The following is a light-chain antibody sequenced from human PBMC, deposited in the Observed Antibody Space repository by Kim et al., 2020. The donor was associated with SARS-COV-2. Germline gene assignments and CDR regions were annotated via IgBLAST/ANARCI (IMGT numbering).Light chain of an antibody. CDR1: SSNIGSNT. CDR3: AAWDGSLNGYV. Sequence: GQMVTMACSGSSSNIGSNTVSWYQQLTGAAPRLLIYSNNQRPSGVSDRFSGSKSGTSASLAISGLQSEDEADYYCAAWDGSLNGYVFGTGTKVTVL. J-gene: IGLJ1*01. CDR2: SNN. V-gene: IGLV1-44*01.